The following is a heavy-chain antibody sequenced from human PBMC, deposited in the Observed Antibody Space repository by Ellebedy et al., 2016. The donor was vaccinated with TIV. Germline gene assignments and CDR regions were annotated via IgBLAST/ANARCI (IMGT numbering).Heavy chain of an antibody. CDR1: GGTFSSYA. CDR3: ARLHLTYGDYGNYIDY. CDR2: IIPILGIA. D-gene: IGHD4-17*01. J-gene: IGHJ4*02. V-gene: IGHV1-69*04. Sequence: AASVKVSCKASGGTFSSYAISWVRQAPGQGLEWMGRIIPILGIANYAQQFHGRVTITADKSTSTAYMELSSLRSEDTAVYYCARLHLTYGDYGNYIDYWGQGTLVTVSS.